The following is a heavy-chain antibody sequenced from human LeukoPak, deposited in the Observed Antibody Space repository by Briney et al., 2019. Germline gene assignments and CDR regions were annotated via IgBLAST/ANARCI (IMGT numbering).Heavy chain of an antibody. CDR3: ARVSRGNYYFDY. Sequence: GGSLRFSCAASGFTFSSYGMHWVRQAPGKGLEWVAFIRYDGSNKYYADSVKGRFTISRDNAKNTLYLQMNSLRAEDTAVYYCARVSRGNYYFDYWGPGTLVTVSS. J-gene: IGHJ4*02. CDR1: GFTFSSYG. V-gene: IGHV3-30*02. CDR2: IRYDGSNK.